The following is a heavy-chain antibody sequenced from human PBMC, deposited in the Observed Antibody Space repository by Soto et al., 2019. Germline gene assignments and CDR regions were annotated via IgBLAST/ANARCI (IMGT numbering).Heavy chain of an antibody. D-gene: IGHD6-19*01. V-gene: IGHV3-23*01. J-gene: IGHJ6*02. CDR3: AKDRWYSSGWYNYYGMDV. CDR1: GFTFSTSA. CDR2: ISDTGGGT. Sequence: EVQLLDSGGGLVQPGGSLRLSCAASGFTFSTSAMTWVRQAPGKGLEWVPGISDTGGGTYYADSVKGRFTISRDNSKNTLYLQMNSLKAEDTAVYYCAKDRWYSSGWYNYYGMDVWGQGTAVTVSS.